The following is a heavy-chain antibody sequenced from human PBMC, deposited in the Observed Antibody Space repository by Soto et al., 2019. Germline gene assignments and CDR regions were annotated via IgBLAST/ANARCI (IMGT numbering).Heavy chain of an antibody. CDR1: GFTFTSSA. D-gene: IGHD1-1*01. CDR2: IVVGSGNT. V-gene: IGHV1-58*02. J-gene: IGHJ4*02. CDR3: AADLNWNDFGTIDY. Sequence: SVKVSCKASGFTFTSSAMQWVRQARGQRLEWIGWIVVGSGNTNYAQKFQERVTITRDMSTSTAYMELSSLRSEDTAVYYCAADLNWNDFGTIDYWGQGTLVTVSS.